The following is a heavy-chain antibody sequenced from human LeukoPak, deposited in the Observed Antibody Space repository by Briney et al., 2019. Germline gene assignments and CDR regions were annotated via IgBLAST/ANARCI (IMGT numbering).Heavy chain of an antibody. CDR2: IWYDGSNK. D-gene: IGHD3-10*01. J-gene: IGHJ6*02. V-gene: IGHV3-33*01. CDR1: GFTFSSYG. CDR3: AREGGSGSFYYYYGMDV. Sequence: GGSLRLSCAASGFTFSSYGMHWVRQAPGKGLEWVAVIWYDGSNKYYADSVKGRFTISRDNSKNTLYLQMNSLRAEDTAVYYCAREGGSGSFYYYYGMDVWGQGTTVTVSS.